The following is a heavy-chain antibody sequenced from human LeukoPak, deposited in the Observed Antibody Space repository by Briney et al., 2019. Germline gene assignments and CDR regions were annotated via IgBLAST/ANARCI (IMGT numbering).Heavy chain of an antibody. CDR3: ARASRSKSLDY. D-gene: IGHD1-14*01. J-gene: IGHJ4*02. Sequence: GGSLRLSCTSSGFSFSDYAMSWVRQAPGKGLEWVSVIYSGGSTYYADSVKGRFTISRPNSKNTLYLQMNSLRAADTAVYYCARASRSKSLDYWGQGTLVTVSS. CDR1: GFSFSDYA. V-gene: IGHV3-53*04. CDR2: IYSGGST.